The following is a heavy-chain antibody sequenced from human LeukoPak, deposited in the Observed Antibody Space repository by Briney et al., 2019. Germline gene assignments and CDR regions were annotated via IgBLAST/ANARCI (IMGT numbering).Heavy chain of an antibody. Sequence: ASVKVSCKASGYTFTSYYMHWVRQAPGQGLEWIGIINPSGGSTSYAQKFQGRVTMTRDTSTSTVYMELSSLRSEDTAVYYCARVGIYYDSSGYFDPWGQGTLVTVSS. CDR1: GYTFTSYY. J-gene: IGHJ5*02. D-gene: IGHD3-22*01. CDR2: INPSGGST. CDR3: ARVGIYYDSSGYFDP. V-gene: IGHV1-46*01.